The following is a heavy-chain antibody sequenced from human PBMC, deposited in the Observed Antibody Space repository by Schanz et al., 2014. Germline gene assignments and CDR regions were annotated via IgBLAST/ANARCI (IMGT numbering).Heavy chain of an antibody. Sequence: QAQLMEPGGGVVQPGTSLILSCSVSGFSLNTYGIHWFRQPAGKGLEWVAVIWNNGVTKYYADSVRGRFTISRDRFQNTLYLRMSSLRAEDTAVYCCARPRCDYGEVDYWGQGTLVTVSS. CDR3: ARPRCDYGEVDY. V-gene: IGHV3-33*01. CDR2: IWNNGVTK. D-gene: IGHD4-17*01. CDR1: GFSLNTYG. J-gene: IGHJ4*02.